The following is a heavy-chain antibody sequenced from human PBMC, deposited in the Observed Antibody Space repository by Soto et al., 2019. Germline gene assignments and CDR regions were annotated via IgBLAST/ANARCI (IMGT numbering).Heavy chain of an antibody. CDR3: ARGKYCRTATCYTAADN. Sequence: ASVKVSCKASGDTFSSYTVNWVRQAPGQGLEWMGRAIPILGLANYAQKFQGRVTITADESTSTAYMELSSLRSEDTAVYYCARGKYCRTATCYTAADNWGQGTLVTVSS. D-gene: IGHD2-2*02. V-gene: IGHV1-69*02. CDR2: AIPILGLA. J-gene: IGHJ4*02. CDR1: GDTFSSYT.